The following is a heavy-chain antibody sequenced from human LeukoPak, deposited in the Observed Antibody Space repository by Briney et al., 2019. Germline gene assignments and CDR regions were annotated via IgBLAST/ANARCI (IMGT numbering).Heavy chain of an antibody. CDR3: ARSITSSWYGDFQH. V-gene: IGHV5-51*01. Sequence: GESLKISCKGSGYSFTTYWIGWVRQMPGKGLEWMGIINLGDSDTRYSPSFQGQVTISADKSISTAYLQWSSLKASDTAMYYCARSITSSWYGDFQHWGQGTLVTVSS. CDR1: GYSFTTYW. D-gene: IGHD6-13*01. J-gene: IGHJ1*01. CDR2: INLGDSDT.